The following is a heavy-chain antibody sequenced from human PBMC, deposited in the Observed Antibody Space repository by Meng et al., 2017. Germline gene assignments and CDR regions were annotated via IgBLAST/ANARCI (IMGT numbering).Heavy chain of an antibody. Sequence: GSLRLSCTVSGYSINSGYYWGWIRQPPGKGLEWIGSIYHSGSTYYNPSLKSRVTISVDTSKNQFSLKLSSVTAADTAVYYCARDPVSSGWYWGKVYYYGMDVWGQGTTVTVSS. CDR1: GYSINSGYY. CDR2: IYHSGST. V-gene: IGHV4-38-2*02. CDR3: ARDPVSSGWYWGKVYYYGMDV. D-gene: IGHD6-19*01. J-gene: IGHJ6*02.